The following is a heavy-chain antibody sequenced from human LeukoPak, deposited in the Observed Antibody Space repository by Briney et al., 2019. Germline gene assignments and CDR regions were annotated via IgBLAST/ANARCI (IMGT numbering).Heavy chain of an antibody. V-gene: IGHV3-23*01. CDR2: ISGSGGST. CDR1: GFTFGDYA. CDR3: AKTGGIAAAH. D-gene: IGHD6-13*01. J-gene: IGHJ4*02. Sequence: PGGSLRLSCTASGFTFGDYAMSWVRRAPAKGLGWVSAISGSGGSTYYADSVKGRFTISRDNSKNTLYLQMNSLRAEDTALYYCAKTGGIAAAHWGQGTLVTVSS.